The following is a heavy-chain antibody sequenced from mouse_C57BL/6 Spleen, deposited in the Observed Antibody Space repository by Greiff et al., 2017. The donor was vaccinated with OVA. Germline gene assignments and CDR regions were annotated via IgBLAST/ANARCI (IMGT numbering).Heavy chain of an antibody. D-gene: IGHD1-1*01. CDR2: IDPSDSYT. Sequence: VQLQQPGAELVMPGASVKLSCKASGYTFTSYWMHWVKQRPGQGLEWIGEIDPSDSYTNYNQKFKGKSTLTVDKSSSTASMQLSSLTSEDSAVYYCARGANFDYWGQGTTLTVSS. CDR1: GYTFTSYW. V-gene: IGHV1-69*01. J-gene: IGHJ2*01. CDR3: ARGANFDY.